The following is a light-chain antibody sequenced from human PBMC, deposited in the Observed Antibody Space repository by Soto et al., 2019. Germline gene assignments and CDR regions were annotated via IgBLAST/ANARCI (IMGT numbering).Light chain of an antibody. CDR1: SSDVGGYNF. V-gene: IGLV2-14*03. CDR3: SSYTSRSTYV. Sequence: QSVLTQPASVSGAPGQSITISCTGTSSDVGGYNFVSWYQHHPGKAPKLMIYDVSNRPSGVSNRFSGSKSGNTASLTISGLQAEDEADFYCSSYTSRSTYVFGTGTKVIVL. CDR2: DVS. J-gene: IGLJ1*01.